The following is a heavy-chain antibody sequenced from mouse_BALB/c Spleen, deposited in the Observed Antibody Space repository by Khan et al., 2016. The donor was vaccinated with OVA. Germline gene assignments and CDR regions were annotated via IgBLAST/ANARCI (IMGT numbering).Heavy chain of an antibody. CDR2: INTYTGEP. CDR3: ARGYRYFGV. J-gene: IGHJ1*01. CDR1: GYTFTNHG. V-gene: IGHV9-1*02. Sequence: QIQLVQSGPEPKKPGETVKISCKASGYTFTNHGMNWVKQAPGKGLKWMGWINTYTGEPTYADDFKGRFAFSLETSACTAYFQINTLYNEDMATYCCARGYRYFGVWGAGTTVNVSS.